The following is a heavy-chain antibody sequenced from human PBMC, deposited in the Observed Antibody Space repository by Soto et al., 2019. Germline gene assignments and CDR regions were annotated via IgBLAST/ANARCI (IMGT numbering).Heavy chain of an antibody. D-gene: IGHD2-15*01. CDR2: LQYSGST. J-gene: IGHJ4*02. Sequence: PSETLSLTCTVSGGSISSYYWSWIRQPPGKGLEWLVNLQYSGSTLYNPSLRSRLTTSADTSKNQFSLKLSSVTVADTAVYYCARRGDCRGGPCYVHWGQGIQVTVSS. CDR1: GGSISSYY. V-gene: IGHV4-59*08. CDR3: ARRGDCRGGPCYVH.